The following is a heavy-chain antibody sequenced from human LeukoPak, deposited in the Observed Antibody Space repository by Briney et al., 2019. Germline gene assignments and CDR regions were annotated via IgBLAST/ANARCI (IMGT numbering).Heavy chain of an antibody. CDR2: ISYDGSNK. CDR1: GFIFGSYW. Sequence: GGSLRLSCAASGFIFGSYWMIWVRQAPGEGLEWVAVISYDGSNKYYADSVKGRFTISRDNSKNTLYLQMNSLRAEDTAVYYCARDRRAGYYGSGSYYNDPYYYYGMDVWGQGTTVTVSS. J-gene: IGHJ6*02. D-gene: IGHD3-10*01. V-gene: IGHV3-30-3*01. CDR3: ARDRRAGYYGSGSYYNDPYYYYGMDV.